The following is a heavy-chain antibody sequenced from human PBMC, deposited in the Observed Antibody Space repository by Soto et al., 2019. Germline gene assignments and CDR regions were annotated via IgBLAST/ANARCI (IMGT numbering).Heavy chain of an antibody. CDR3: VSIHFTMSGPDC. J-gene: IGHJ4*02. CDR1: GFTFSSYP. V-gene: IGHV3-23*01. D-gene: IGHD3-3*02. CDR2: VSASGGNT. Sequence: GGSLRLSCAASGFTFSSYPMRWVRQAPGKGLEWVSSVSASGGNTYYADSVKGRFNISRDNSRNTLYLQMNSLRAEDMAVYYCVSIHFTMSGPDCWGQGALVTVSS.